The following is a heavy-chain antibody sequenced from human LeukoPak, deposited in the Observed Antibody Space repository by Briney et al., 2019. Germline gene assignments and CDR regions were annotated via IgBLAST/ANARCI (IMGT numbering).Heavy chain of an antibody. CDR2: ISGSGGST. D-gene: IGHD3-10*01. Sequence: PGGSLRLSCAASGFTFSSYAMSWVRQAPGKGLEWVSAISGSGGSTYYADPVKGRFTISRDNSKNTLYLQMNSLRAEDTAVYYCAKGLTYPSYGSGSYSDYWGQGTLVTVSS. J-gene: IGHJ4*02. CDR1: GFTFSSYA. CDR3: AKGLTYPSYGSGSYSDY. V-gene: IGHV3-23*01.